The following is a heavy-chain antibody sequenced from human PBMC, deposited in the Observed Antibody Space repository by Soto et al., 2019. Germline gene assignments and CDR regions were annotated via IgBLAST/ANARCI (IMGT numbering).Heavy chain of an antibody. Sequence: ASVKVSCKASGYTFTGYYMHWVRQAPGQGLEWMGWINPNSGGTNYAQKFQGWVTMTRDTSISTAYMELSRLRSDDTAVYYCARIKEYCSSTSCYDAFDIWGQGTMVTVSS. V-gene: IGHV1-2*04. D-gene: IGHD2-2*01. CDR3: ARIKEYCSSTSCYDAFDI. J-gene: IGHJ3*02. CDR1: GYTFTGYY. CDR2: INPNSGGT.